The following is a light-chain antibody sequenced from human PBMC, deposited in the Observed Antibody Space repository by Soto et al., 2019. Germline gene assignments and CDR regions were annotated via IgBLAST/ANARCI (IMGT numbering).Light chain of an antibody. CDR3: QVWDSNNDHYV. Sequence: SYELTQPPSVSVAPGQTVRVTCGGKNIGSKSVHWYQQKPGQAPVLVVYDDSDRPSGIPERISASNSGNTATLTISRVEAGDEADYHCQVWDSNNDHYVFGTGTKVTVL. CDR1: NIGSKS. J-gene: IGLJ1*01. V-gene: IGLV3-21*02. CDR2: DDS.